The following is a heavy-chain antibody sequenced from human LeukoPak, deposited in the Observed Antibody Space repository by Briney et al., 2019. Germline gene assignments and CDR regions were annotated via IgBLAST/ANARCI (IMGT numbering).Heavy chain of an antibody. D-gene: IGHD5-24*01. V-gene: IGHV3-48*02. Sequence: PGGSLRLSCAASGFTFSSYSMIWARQAPGRGLEWVSYVSSSGTTTYYADSVKGRFTISRDNGKNLVSLQMNSLRDEDTAVYYCARADRDGNKRFLDWGQGTLVTVSS. CDR2: VSSSGTTT. CDR1: GFTFSSYS. J-gene: IGHJ4*02. CDR3: ARADRDGNKRFLD.